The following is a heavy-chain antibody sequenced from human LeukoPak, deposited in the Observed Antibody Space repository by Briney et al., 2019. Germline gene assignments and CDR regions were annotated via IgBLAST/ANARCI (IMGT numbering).Heavy chain of an antibody. CDR1: GYSITSAYY. D-gene: IGHD2-2*01. V-gene: IGHV3-11*06. CDR2: ISISSSYI. J-gene: IGHJ4*02. CDR3: ARSAYCSSSSCLGGSGYSSFDY. Sequence: LSLTCTVSGYSITSAYYWGWIRPPPGKGLEWVSSISISSSYIYYAESVKGRFTISRDNAKNSLCLQMNSLRAEDTAVYYCARSAYCSSSSCLGGSGYSSFDYWGQGTPVTVSS.